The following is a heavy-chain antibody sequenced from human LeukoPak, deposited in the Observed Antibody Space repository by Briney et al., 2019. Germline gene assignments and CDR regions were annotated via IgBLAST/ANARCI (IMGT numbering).Heavy chain of an antibody. D-gene: IGHD3-10*01. CDR2: FDPEDGET. J-gene: IGHJ6*02. V-gene: IGHV1-24*01. CDR1: GYTLTELS. CDR3: ASLISGGSGSWPGMDV. Sequence: GASVKVSCKVSGYTLTELSMHWVRQAPGKGLEWMGGFDPEDGETFYTQKFQGRVTMTEDTSTSTAYMELRSLRSDDTAVYYCASLISGGSGSWPGMDVWGQGTTVTVSS.